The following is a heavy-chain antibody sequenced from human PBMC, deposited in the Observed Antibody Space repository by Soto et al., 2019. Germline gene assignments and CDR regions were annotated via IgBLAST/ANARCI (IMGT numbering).Heavy chain of an antibody. J-gene: IGHJ4*02. D-gene: IGHD2-15*01. CDR3: ARGRGYSDGIDY. V-gene: IGHV1-8*01. CDR1: GYTFTSLD. CDR2: MNPNSGST. Sequence: ASVKVSCKASGYTFTSLDINWVRQATGQGLEWMGWMNPNSGSTGSAQKFQGRVAMTRDTSINTAYMELSSLRSDDTAVYYCARGRGYSDGIDYWGQGALVTVSS.